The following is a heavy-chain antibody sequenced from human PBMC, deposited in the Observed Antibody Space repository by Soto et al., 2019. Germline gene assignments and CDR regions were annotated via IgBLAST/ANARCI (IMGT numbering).Heavy chain of an antibody. CDR1: GFTFTSSA. CDR3: AATIPQGGVVVPAAILGYAFDI. Sequence: SVKVSCKASGFTFTSSAMQWVRQARGQRLEWIGWIVVGSGNTNYAQKFQERVTITRDMSTSTAYMELSSLRSEDTAVYYCAATIPQGGVVVPAAILGYAFDIWAQGTMVTVSS. J-gene: IGHJ3*02. V-gene: IGHV1-58*02. CDR2: IVVGSGNT. D-gene: IGHD2-2*01.